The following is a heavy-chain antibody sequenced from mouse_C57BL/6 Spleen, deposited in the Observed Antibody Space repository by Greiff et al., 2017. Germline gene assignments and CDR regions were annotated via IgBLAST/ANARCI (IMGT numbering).Heavy chain of an antibody. V-gene: IGHV1-81*01. CDR1: GYTFTSYG. CDR3: ARDDDYFHWYFEV. Sequence: QVQLQQSGAELARPGASVKLSCKASGYTFTSYGISWVKQSTGQGLEWIGEIYPRSGNTYYNEKFKGKATLTADKTSSTVYMELRSLTSEDSSVYFSARDDDYFHWYFEVWGKGTTVTVSS. CDR2: IYPRSGNT. D-gene: IGHD2-4*01. J-gene: IGHJ1*03.